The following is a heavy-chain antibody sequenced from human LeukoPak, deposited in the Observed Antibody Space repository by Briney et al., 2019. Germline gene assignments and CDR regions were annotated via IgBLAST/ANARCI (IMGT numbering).Heavy chain of an antibody. CDR1: GGSISSYY. V-gene: IGHV4-39*07. D-gene: IGHD6-6*01. CDR3: ARDPDSSSSGVD. Sequence: SETLSLTCTVSGGSISSYYWGWIRQPPGKGLEWIGSIYYSGSTYYNPSLKSRVTISVDTSKNQFSLKLSSVTAADTAVYYCARDPDSSSSGVDWGQGTLVTVSS. J-gene: IGHJ4*02. CDR2: IYYSGST.